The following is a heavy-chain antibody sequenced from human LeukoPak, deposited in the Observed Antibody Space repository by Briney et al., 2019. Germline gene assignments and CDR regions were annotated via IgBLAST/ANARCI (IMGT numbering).Heavy chain of an antibody. V-gene: IGHV3-23*01. D-gene: IGHD6-6*01. CDR2: ISNRGGTT. CDR3: ARVAARPWYFDL. Sequence: GGSLRLSCAASGFTFSNYAVTWVRQAPGKGLEWVSLISNRGGTTYYADSVKGRFTISRDNSKNTLYLQMNSLRAGDTAVYYCARVAARPWYFDLWGRGTLVTVSS. CDR1: GFTFSNYA. J-gene: IGHJ2*01.